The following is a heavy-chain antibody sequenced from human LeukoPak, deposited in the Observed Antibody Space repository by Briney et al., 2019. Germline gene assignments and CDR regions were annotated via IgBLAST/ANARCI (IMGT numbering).Heavy chain of an antibody. J-gene: IGHJ4*02. V-gene: IGHV1-69*02. CDR2: IIPILAIA. D-gene: IGHD2-15*01. CDR3: ARGYCSGGSCYSLDY. CDR1: GGTFSSYT. Sequence: SMKVSCKASGGTFSSYTISWVRQAPGQGLEWMGRIIPILAIANYAQKFQGRVTITADKSTSTAYMEPSSLRSEDTAVYYCARGYCSGGSCYSLDYWGQGTLVTVSS.